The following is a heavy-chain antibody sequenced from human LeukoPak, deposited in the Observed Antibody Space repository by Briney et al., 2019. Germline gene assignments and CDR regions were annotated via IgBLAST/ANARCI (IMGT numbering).Heavy chain of an antibody. CDR2: INNDGGYT. Sequence: GGSLRLSCAASGFPFNNYWMHWVRQAPGKGLVWVSRINNDGGYTNYADSVKGRFTISRDNAKNTVYLQMSSLRAEDTAVLYCVRDLVDPADYWGQGTLVTVSS. J-gene: IGHJ4*02. V-gene: IGHV3-74*01. CDR1: GFPFNNYW. D-gene: IGHD2-8*02. CDR3: VRDLVDPADY.